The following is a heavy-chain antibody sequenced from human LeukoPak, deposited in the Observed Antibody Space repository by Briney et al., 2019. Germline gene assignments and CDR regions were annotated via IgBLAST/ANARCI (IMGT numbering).Heavy chain of an antibody. J-gene: IGHJ6*03. D-gene: IGHD5-18*01. V-gene: IGHV4-59*01. CDR3: ARGDTAMEGYYYYYYMDV. CDR1: GFTFSSYW. Sequence: GSLRLSCAASGFTFSSYWMSWVRQAPGKGLEWIGSIYYSGSTNYNPSLKSRVTISVDTSKNQFSLKLSSVTAADTAVYYCARGDTAMEGYYYYYYMDVWGKGTTVTVSS. CDR2: IYYSGST.